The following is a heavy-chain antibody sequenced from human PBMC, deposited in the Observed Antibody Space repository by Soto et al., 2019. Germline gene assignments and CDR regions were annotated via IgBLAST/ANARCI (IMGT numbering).Heavy chain of an antibody. V-gene: IGHV3-23*01. CDR1: GFTFSSYA. CDR2: ISGSGGST. J-gene: IGHJ6*03. Sequence: GGSLRLSCAASGFTFSSYAMSWVRQAPGKGLEWVSAISGSGGSTYYADSVKGRFTISRDNSKNTLYLQMNSLRAEDTAVYYCAKVVNGDYWSVGYYYYYMDVWGKGTTVTVSS. D-gene: IGHD4-17*01. CDR3: AKVVNGDYWSVGYYYYYMDV.